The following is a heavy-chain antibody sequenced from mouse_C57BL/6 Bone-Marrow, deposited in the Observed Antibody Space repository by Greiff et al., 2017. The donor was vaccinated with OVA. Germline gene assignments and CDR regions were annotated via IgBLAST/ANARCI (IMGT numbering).Heavy chain of an antibody. J-gene: IGHJ3*01. CDR2: IDPETGDT. V-gene: IGHV14-4*01. Sequence: EVQLQQSGAELVRPGASVKLSCTASGFNIKDDYMHWVKQRPEQGLEWIGWIDPETGDTAYASKFQGKATITADTSSNTAYLQLSSLTSEDTAVYYGTPYYGSSYPAWFAYWGQGTLVTVSA. CDR3: TPYYGSSYPAWFAY. CDR1: GFNIKDDY. D-gene: IGHD1-1*01.